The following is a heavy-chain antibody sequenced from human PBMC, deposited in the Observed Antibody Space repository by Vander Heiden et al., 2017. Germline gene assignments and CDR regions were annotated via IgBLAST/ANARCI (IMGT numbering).Heavy chain of an antibody. CDR3: VTGLAR. V-gene: IGHV3-15*07. CDR1: GFTVTDVW. J-gene: IGHJ4*02. CDR2: IKSKAGGGTT. Sequence: EVHLVESVGGLVKRGRSLRLTCAATGFTVTDVWMDWVRQARRKGLEWVGRIKSKAGGGTTDYAAPVKGRFTVSRDDSKNALYLEMNSLKSEDTAVYCCVTGLARGGQGTLVTVSS.